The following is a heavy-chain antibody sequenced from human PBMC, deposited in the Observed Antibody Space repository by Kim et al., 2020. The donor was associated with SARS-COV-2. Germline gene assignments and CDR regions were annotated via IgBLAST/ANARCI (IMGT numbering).Heavy chain of an antibody. J-gene: IGHJ4*02. CDR3: AKGHRLAAAVWYFDY. CDR2: IWYDGSNK. CDR1: GFTFSSYG. Sequence: GGSLRLSCAASGFTFSSYGMHWVRQAPGKGLEWVAVIWYDGSNKYYADSVKGRFTISRDNSKNTLYLQMNSLRAEDTAVYYCAKGHRLAAAVWYFDYWGQGTLVTVSS. V-gene: IGHV3-33*06. D-gene: IGHD6-13*01.